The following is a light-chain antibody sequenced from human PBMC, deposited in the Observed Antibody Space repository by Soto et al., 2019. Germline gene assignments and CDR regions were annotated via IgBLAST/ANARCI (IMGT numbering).Light chain of an antibody. V-gene: IGLV4-69*01. CDR3: QTWGTGIVV. J-gene: IGLJ2*01. CDR1: SGHSSYA. Sequence: QPVLTQSPSASASLGASVKLTCTLNSGHSSYAIAWHRQQPEKGPRYLMKVISDGSHSKGDGIPDRFSGSSSGAERYLTISSLQSEDEADYYCQTWGTGIVVFGGGTKLTVL. CDR2: VISDGSH.